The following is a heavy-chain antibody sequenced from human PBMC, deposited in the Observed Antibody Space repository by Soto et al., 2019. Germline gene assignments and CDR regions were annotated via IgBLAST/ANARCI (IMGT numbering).Heavy chain of an antibody. CDR1: GFTFSNYA. CDR3: AKDKRGSSWNDAFDI. D-gene: IGHD6-13*01. V-gene: IGHV3-23*01. Sequence: GGALRLSCAASGFTFSNYAMSRGRQAPGKGLEWVSATTGSGENTNYADSLRGRFTISRDNSKNTLYLQMNSLRAGDTAVYYCAKDKRGSSWNDAFDIWGHGTMVTVSS. J-gene: IGHJ3*02. CDR2: TTGSGENT.